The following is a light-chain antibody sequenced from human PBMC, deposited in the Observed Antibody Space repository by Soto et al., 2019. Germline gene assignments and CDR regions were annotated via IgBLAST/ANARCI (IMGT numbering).Light chain of an antibody. J-gene: IGKJ2*01. V-gene: IGKV3D-20*02. CDR2: GAS. CDR3: QQRSNWPQT. CDR1: QSVSSSY. Sequence: EIVLTQSPGTLSLSPGERATLSCRASQSVSSSYLAWYQQKPGQAPRLLIYGASSRATGIPDRFSGSGSGTDFTLTISRLEPEDFAVYYCQQRSNWPQTFGQGTKLGIK.